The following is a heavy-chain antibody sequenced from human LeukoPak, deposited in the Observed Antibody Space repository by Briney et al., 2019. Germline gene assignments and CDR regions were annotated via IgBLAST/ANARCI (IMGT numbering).Heavy chain of an antibody. V-gene: IGHV3-15*01. J-gene: IGHJ3*02. CDR3: TTDRPQGAAAGTGAFDI. CDR2: IKSKTDGGTT. CDR1: GFTFSNAW. D-gene: IGHD6-13*01. Sequence: GGSLRLSCAASGFTFSNAWMSWVRQAPGKGLEWVGRIKSKTDGGTTDYAAPVKGRFTISRDDSKNTLYLQMNSLKTEDTAVYYCTTDRPQGAAAGTGAFDIWGQGTMVTVSS.